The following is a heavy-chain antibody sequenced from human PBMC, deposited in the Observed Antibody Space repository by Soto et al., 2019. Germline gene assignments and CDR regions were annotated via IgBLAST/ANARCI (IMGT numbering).Heavy chain of an antibody. V-gene: IGHV3-74*01. Sequence: LRHSCAASGFISRSYWMHWVRKVPGKGLVWVSRINGDGRSTSYADSVKGRFTISRDNAKNTLYLQMNSLRADDTAVYYCARAQYLADDAFDIWGQGAMVTVSS. J-gene: IGHJ3*02. D-gene: IGHD2-2*01. CDR1: GFISRSYW. CDR3: ARAQYLADDAFDI. CDR2: INGDGRST.